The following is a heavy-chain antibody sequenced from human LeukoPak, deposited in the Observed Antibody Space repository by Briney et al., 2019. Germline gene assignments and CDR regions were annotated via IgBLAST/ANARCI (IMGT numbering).Heavy chain of an antibody. CDR2: IIPIFGTA. V-gene: IGHV1-69*13. CDR3: GIGVVQILFGVENYYYMDV. J-gene: IGHJ6*03. Sequence: ASVKVSCKASGGTFSSYAISWVRQAPGQGLEWMGGIIPIFGTANYAQKFQGRVTITADESTSTAYMELSSLRSEDTAVYYCGIGVVQILFGVENYYYMDVWGKGTTVTVSS. CDR1: GGTFSSYA. D-gene: IGHD3-3*01.